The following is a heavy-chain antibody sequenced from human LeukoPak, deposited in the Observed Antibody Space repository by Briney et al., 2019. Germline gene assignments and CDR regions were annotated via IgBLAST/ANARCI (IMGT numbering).Heavy chain of an antibody. Sequence: SETLSLTCTVSGGSITSNNYYWGWIRQPPGKGLEWIGSIYYSGSTFYNPSLRSRVTISVDTSKNQFSLKLSSVTAADTAVFYCARLRYGSGSYSIFDYWGQGTLVTVSS. J-gene: IGHJ4*02. CDR2: IYYSGST. CDR3: ARLRYGSGSYSIFDY. CDR1: GGSITSNNYY. D-gene: IGHD3-10*01. V-gene: IGHV4-39*01.